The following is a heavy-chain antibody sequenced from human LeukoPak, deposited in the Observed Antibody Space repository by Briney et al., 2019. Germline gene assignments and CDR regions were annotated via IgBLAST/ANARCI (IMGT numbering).Heavy chain of an antibody. J-gene: IGHJ4*02. CDR3: ASFRGSSYYDYVWGSYRDYYFDY. D-gene: IGHD3-16*02. V-gene: IGHV4-59*08. Sequence: PSEALSLTCTVSGGSISSYYWGWIRQPPGKGLEWIGYIYYSGSTNYNPSLKSRVTISVDTSKNQFSLKLSSVTAADTAVYYCASFRGSSYYDYVWGSYRDYYFDYWGQGTLVTVSS. CDR1: GGSISSYY. CDR2: IYYSGST.